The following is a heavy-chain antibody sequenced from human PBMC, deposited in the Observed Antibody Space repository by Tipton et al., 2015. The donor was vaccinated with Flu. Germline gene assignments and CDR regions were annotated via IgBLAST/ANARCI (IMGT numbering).Heavy chain of an antibody. V-gene: IGHV4-39*07. CDR3: ASKVANWGVWEPLDY. Sequence: TLSLTCTVSGGSISSNSFYWGWIRQPPGKGLEWVGEINHSGTTNYNPSLTSRVTVSADTSKKQFSLKLTSVTAADTAVYYCASKVANWGVWEPLDYWGHGTLVTVSS. J-gene: IGHJ4*01. CDR2: INHSGTT. CDR1: GGSISSNSFY. D-gene: IGHD7-27*01.